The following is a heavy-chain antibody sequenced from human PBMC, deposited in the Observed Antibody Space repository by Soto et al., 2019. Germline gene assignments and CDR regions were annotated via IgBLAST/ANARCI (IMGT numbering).Heavy chain of an antibody. D-gene: IGHD6-13*01. V-gene: IGHV4-59*01. CDR2: IYYSGST. CDR3: ARDPMSSSGYGMDV. J-gene: IGHJ6*02. Sequence: SETLSLTCTVSGGSISSYYWSWIRQPPGKGLEWIGYIYYSGSTNYNPSLKSRVTISVDTSKNQFSLKLSSVTAADTAVYYCARDPMSSSGYGMDVWGQGTTVTVSS. CDR1: GGSISSYY.